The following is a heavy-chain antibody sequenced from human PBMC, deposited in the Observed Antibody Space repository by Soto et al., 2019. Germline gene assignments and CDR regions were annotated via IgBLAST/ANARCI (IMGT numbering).Heavy chain of an antibody. CDR1: GFTFSDYY. Sequence: QVHLVESGGGLVKPGGTLRLSCAVSGFTFSDYYMSWIRQAPGKGLEWVSYISSGGNSIYYADSVKGRFTISRDAAENSMFLPVNSLRDEDTDVYYCARSRRGWYHGPFDYWGQGTLVTVSS. D-gene: IGHD6-19*01. CDR3: ARSRRGWYHGPFDY. CDR2: ISSGGNSI. J-gene: IGHJ4*02. V-gene: IGHV3-11*01.